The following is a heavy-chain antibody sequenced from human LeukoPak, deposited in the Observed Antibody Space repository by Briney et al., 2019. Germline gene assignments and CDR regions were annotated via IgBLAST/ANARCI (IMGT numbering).Heavy chain of an antibody. V-gene: IGHV3-48*02. CDR1: GYTFSSYS. D-gene: IGHD3-3*01. J-gene: IGHJ6*03. CDR2: ISSSSSTI. CDR3: ARVTYDFWSSPTYYMDV. Sequence: PGGSLRLSCAASGYTFSSYSMNWVRQAPGKGLEWVSYISSSSSTIYYADSVKGRFTISRDNAKNSLYLQMNSLRDEDRAGCYCARVTYDFWSSPTYYMDVWGKGTTVTVSS.